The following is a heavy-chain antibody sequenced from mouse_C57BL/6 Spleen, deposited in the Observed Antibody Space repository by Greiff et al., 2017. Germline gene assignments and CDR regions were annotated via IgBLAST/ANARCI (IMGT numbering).Heavy chain of an antibody. D-gene: IGHD1-1*01. Sequence: QVQLQQPGAELVKPGASVKLSCKASGYTFTSYWMHWVKQRPGQGLEWIGMIHPNSGSTNYNEKFKSKATLTVDKSSSTAYMQLSSLTSEDSAVYYDARGGGSSYYAMDDWGQGTSVTVSS. V-gene: IGHV1-64*01. CDR1: GYTFTSYW. CDR2: IHPNSGST. J-gene: IGHJ4*01. CDR3: ARGGGSSYYAMDD.